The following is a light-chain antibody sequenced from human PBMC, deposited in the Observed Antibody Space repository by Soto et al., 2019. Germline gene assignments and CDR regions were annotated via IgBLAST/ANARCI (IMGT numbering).Light chain of an antibody. J-gene: IGKJ2*01. V-gene: IGKV1-6*01. Sequence: AIQMTQSPSSLSASVGDRVTITCWASQGIRNDLGWYQQKPGKAPKLLIYAASSLQSGVPSRFSGSGSGTDFTLTISSLQPEDFASYYCLQDYNYPYTFGQGTKLEIK. CDR2: AAS. CDR3: LQDYNYPYT. CDR1: QGIRND.